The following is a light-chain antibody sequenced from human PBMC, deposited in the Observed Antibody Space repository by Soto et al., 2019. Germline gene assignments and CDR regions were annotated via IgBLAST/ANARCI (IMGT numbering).Light chain of an antibody. Sequence: EKVMTQSPATLSVSPGERATLSCGASQSVRSNVAWYQQKPGQPPRLLIYDASTRATGIPSRFSGSGSGTEFTLTISSLKSEDFAVYYCQQYDNWPRTFGQGTKVE. CDR3: QQYDNWPRT. V-gene: IGKV3-15*01. J-gene: IGKJ1*01. CDR1: QSVRSN. CDR2: DAS.